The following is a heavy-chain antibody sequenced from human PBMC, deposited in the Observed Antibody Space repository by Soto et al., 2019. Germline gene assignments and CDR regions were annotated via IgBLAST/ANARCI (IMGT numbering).Heavy chain of an antibody. CDR2: ISNDGRNK. Sequence: QVQLVDSGGGVVQPGRSLRLSCAASGVTFSSDAMHWVRQAPGTGLEWVAVISNDGRNKDYVDSVKGRFTISRDNSKNMVYLQMDSLRVEDTAVYYCARTYDCSNINCFRAFDSWGQGTLVTVSS. D-gene: IGHD3-22*01. CDR1: GVTFSSDA. J-gene: IGHJ3*02. CDR3: ARTYDCSNINCFRAFDS. V-gene: IGHV3-30-3*01.